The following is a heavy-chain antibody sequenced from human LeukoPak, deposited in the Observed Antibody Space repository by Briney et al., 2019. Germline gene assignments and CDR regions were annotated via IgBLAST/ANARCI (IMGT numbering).Heavy chain of an antibody. CDR3: AKVWGWLSGYEFYFDS. Sequence: PRGSLRLSCAASGFTFSSYAMSWVRQAPGKGLEWVSAISGSGGRTYYADSVKGRFTISRANSKNTLYLQMNSLRAEDTTVYYCAKVWGWLSGYEFYFDSSVQRPPVTVSS. V-gene: IGHV3-23*01. CDR2: ISGSGGRT. CDR1: GFTFSSYA. D-gene: IGHD5-12*01. J-gene: IGHJ4*02.